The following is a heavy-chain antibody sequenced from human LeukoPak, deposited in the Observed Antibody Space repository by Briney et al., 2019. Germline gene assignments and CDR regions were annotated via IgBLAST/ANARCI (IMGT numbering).Heavy chain of an antibody. CDR1: GHTFTGHD. V-gene: IGHV1-2*02. D-gene: IGHD2-2*01. Sequence: ASVKVSCKASGHTFTGHDMHWVRQAPGQGLEWMGWINPNSGGTNYAQKFQGRVTMTRDTSISTVYMELSSLRSKETPVYYCARDFVVVPTAFYYFAYWSQGTLVTVSS. J-gene: IGHJ4*02. CDR3: ARDFVVVPTAFYYFAY. CDR2: INPNSGGT.